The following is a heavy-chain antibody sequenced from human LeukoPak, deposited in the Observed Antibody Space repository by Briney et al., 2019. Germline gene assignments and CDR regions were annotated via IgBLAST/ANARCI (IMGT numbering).Heavy chain of an antibody. J-gene: IGHJ4*02. V-gene: IGHV4-30-4*01. Sequence: PSETLSLTCTVSGASISSGVYYWRWIRQPPGMGLEWIGYIYYSGSTYYNPPLKSRVTISVDTSKNHFSLKLSSVTAADTAVYYCAREPLAAGTTGVDYWGQGTLVTVSS. CDR3: AREPLAAGTTGVDY. CDR2: IYYSGST. D-gene: IGHD1-1*01. CDR1: GASISSGVYY.